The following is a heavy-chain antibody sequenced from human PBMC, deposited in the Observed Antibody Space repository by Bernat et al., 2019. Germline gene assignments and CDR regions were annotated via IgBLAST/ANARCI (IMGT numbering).Heavy chain of an antibody. CDR2: IYYSGST. CDR1: GGSISSYY. CDR3: ARLGGGRLPYYCYYGMDV. D-gene: IGHD1-26*01. V-gene: IGHV4-59*08. J-gene: IGHJ6*02. Sequence: QVQLQESGPGLVKPSETLSLTCTVSGGSISSYYWSWIRQSPGKVLEWNGYIYYSGSTNYNPSLKSRVTISVDTSKNQFSLKLSSVTAADTAVYYWARLGGGRLPYYCYYGMDVWGQGTTVTVSS.